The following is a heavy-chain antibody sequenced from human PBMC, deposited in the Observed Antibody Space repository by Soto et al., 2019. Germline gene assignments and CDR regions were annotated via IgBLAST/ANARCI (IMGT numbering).Heavy chain of an antibody. CDR3: ALSHTVTTDY. V-gene: IGHV3-74*01. D-gene: IGHD4-17*01. Sequence: EVQLVESGGGLVQPGGSLRLSCAASGLTFSSYWMHWVRQAPGKGLVWVSRINSDGSSTSYADSVKGRFTISRDNAQDPLYLQMNRLRGEDTAVYYCALSHTVTTDYWGQGNLVTVSS. CDR2: INSDGSST. J-gene: IGHJ4*02. CDR1: GLTFSSYW.